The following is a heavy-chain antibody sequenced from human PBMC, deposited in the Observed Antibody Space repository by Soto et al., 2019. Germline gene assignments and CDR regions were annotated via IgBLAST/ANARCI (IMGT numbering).Heavy chain of an antibody. CDR2: IYSGGST. Sequence: WGSLRLSCAASGFTVSSNYMSCVRQAPGKGLEWVSVIYSGGSTYYADSVKGRFTISRDNSKNTLYLQMNSLRAEDTAVYYCARETAAGYYFDYWGQGTLVTVSS. CDR1: GFTVSSNY. D-gene: IGHD6-13*01. V-gene: IGHV3-53*01. CDR3: ARETAAGYYFDY. J-gene: IGHJ4*02.